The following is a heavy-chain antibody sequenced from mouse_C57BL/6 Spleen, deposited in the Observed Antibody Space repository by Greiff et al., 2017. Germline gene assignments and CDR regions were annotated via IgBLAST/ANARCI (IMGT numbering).Heavy chain of an antibody. D-gene: IGHD2-4*01. CDR3: ARADYDGFAY. J-gene: IGHJ3*01. CDR1: GFTFSSYA. CDR2: ISDGGSYT. V-gene: IGHV5-4*03. Sequence: EVMLVESGGGLVKPGGSLKLSCAASGFTFSSYAMSWVRQTPEKRLEWVATISDGGSYTYYPDNVKGRFTISRDNAKNNLYLQMSHLKSEDTAMYYCARADYDGFAYWGQGTLVTVSA.